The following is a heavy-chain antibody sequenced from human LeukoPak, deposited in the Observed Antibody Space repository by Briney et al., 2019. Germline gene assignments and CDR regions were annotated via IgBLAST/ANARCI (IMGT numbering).Heavy chain of an antibody. CDR1: GFTFNSYA. CDR2: ISSNGGST. J-gene: IGHJ4*02. Sequence: PGVPVTLPCAASGFTFNSYAMQWVPQAPGKGLEDVSVISSNGGSTYYANSVKGRFTISRDNSTNTLYLQMGSLRAEDMAVYYYARGYDSSGNNHFDYWGQGTLGTVSS. V-gene: IGHV3-64*01. CDR3: ARGYDSSGNNHFDY. D-gene: IGHD3-22*01.